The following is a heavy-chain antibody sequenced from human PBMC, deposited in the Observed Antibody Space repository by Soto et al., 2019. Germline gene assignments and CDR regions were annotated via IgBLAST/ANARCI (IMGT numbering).Heavy chain of an antibody. V-gene: IGHV4-30-4*01. CDR2: IYYSGST. CDR1: GGSISSGDYY. Sequence: QVQLQESGPGLVKPSQTLSLTCTVSGGSISSGDYYWSWIRQPPGKGLEWIGYIYYSGSTYYNPSLXGXVXIXXDTSKNQVSLKLSSVTAADTAVYYCARASPVVTDVWGQGTTVTVSS. D-gene: IGHD5-18*01. CDR3: ARASPVVTDV. J-gene: IGHJ6*02.